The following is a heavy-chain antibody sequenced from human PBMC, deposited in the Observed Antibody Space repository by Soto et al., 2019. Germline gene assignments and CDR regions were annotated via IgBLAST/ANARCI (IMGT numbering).Heavy chain of an antibody. J-gene: IGHJ4*02. CDR1: GFTFSSYA. V-gene: IGHV3-64*01. CDR3: ARGPGYYFDY. CDR2: ISSNGGST. Sequence: EVQLVESGGGLVQPGGSLRLSCAASGFTFSSYAMHWVRQAPGKGLEYVSAISSNGGSTYYANSVKGRFTISRDNSKNTLYLQMGSLRGEEMAVYYCARGPGYYFDYWGQGTLVTVSS.